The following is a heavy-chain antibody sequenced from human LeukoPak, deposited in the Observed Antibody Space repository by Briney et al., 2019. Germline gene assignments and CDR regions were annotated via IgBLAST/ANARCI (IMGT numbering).Heavy chain of an antibody. V-gene: IGHV1-18*01. CDR2: SSTYNGNT. CDR1: GYTLTSYG. Sequence: ASVKVSCKASGYTLTSYGISWVRQAPGPGLERMGWSSTYNGNTNYAQKLQGRVTMATDTSTSTADKELSSLRSDDTAVYYCARYCSSTSCYAGRHLDYWGQGTLVTVSS. D-gene: IGHD2-2*01. J-gene: IGHJ4*02. CDR3: ARYCSSTSCYAGRHLDY.